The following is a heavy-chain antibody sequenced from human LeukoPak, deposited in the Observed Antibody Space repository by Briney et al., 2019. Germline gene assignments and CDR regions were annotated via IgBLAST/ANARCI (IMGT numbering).Heavy chain of an antibody. Sequence: PGGSLRPSCAASGFTFDDYAMHWVRQAPGKGLEWVSLISGHGGNTYYADSVKGRFTISRDNSRNSLYLQMNSLRTEDTALYYCAKDHRLIVVAYAFDIWGQGTMVTVSS. CDR1: GFTFDDYA. CDR3: AKDHRLIVVAYAFDI. J-gene: IGHJ3*02. CDR2: ISGHGGNT. D-gene: IGHD3-22*01. V-gene: IGHV3-43*02.